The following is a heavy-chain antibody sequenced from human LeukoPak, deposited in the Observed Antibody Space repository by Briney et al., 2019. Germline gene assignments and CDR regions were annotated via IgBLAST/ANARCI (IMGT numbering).Heavy chain of an antibody. Sequence: QTGGSLRLSCAASGFTFDDYAMHWVRQAPGKGLEWVSGISWNSGSIGYADSVKGRFTISRDNAKNSLYLQMNSLGTEDTALYCCAKDTGSGWSGSTDPIDYWGRGTLVTVSS. CDR2: ISWNSGSI. V-gene: IGHV3-9*01. CDR3: AKDTGSGWSGSTDPIDY. D-gene: IGHD6-19*01. CDR1: GFTFDDYA. J-gene: IGHJ4*02.